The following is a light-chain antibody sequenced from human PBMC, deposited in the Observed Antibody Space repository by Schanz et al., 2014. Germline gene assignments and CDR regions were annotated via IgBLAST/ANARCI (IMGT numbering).Light chain of an antibody. J-gene: IGLJ2*01. CDR1: GSDIGAYNR. Sequence: QSALTQPPSVSGSPGQSVTISCTGTGSDIGAYNRVSWYRQPPGSAPQVILYEVTNRPSGVSNRFSGSKSGNTASLTISGLQAEDEADYYCCSYAVVTSVIFGGGTKLTVL. CDR2: EVT. CDR3: CSYAVVTSVI. V-gene: IGLV2-18*02.